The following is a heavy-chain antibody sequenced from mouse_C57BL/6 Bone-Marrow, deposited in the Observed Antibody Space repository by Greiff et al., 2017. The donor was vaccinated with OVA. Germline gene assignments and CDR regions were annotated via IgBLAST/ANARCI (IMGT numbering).Heavy chain of an antibody. Sequence: VQLQESGAELVKPGASVKLSCKASGYTFTSYWMHWLKQRPGQGLEWIGMIHPNSGSTNYNEKFKSKATLTVDKSSSTAYMQLSSLTSEDSAVYYCATITTVVRDYWGQGTTLTVSS. CDR2: IHPNSGST. J-gene: IGHJ2*01. CDR3: ATITTVVRDY. CDR1: GYTFTSYW. V-gene: IGHV1-64*01. D-gene: IGHD1-1*01.